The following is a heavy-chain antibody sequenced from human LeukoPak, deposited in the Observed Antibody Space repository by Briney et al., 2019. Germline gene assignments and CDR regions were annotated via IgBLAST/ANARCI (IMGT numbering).Heavy chain of an antibody. CDR1: AFAFSNHA. CDR2: ISDRGDRT. Sequence: GGSLRLSCTASAFAFSNHAMSWVRQAPGKGLEWVSAISDRGDRTWDADSVKGRVTISRDNYKNTLFLQMNSLRAEDTAIYYCAKDSYDSSGSRYDYWGQGTLVTVSS. D-gene: IGHD3-22*01. V-gene: IGHV3-23*01. J-gene: IGHJ4*02. CDR3: AKDSYDSSGSRYDY.